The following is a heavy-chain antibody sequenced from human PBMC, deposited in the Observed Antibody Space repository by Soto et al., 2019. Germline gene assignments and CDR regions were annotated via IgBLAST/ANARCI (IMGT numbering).Heavy chain of an antibody. CDR2: IWHDGKNK. V-gene: IGHV3-33*01. J-gene: IGHJ4*02. Sequence: QVQVVESGGGVVQPGTSLRLSCAASGFTFSNFGMHWVRQAPGKGLEWVAVIWHDGKNKYYADSAKGRFTISRANSKNTLYLQMTRLRAEATAVYYCARDPGHAEAMDYWAQGTLVTVSS. CDR1: GFTFSNFG. CDR3: ARDPGHAEAMDY.